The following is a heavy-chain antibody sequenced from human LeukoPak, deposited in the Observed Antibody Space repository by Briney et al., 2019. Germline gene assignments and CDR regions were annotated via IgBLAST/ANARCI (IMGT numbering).Heavy chain of an antibody. D-gene: IGHD5-18*01. CDR2: INPNSGGT. CDR3: ARDWELYSYGRRFIY. J-gene: IGHJ4*02. Sequence: ASVKVSCKASGYTFTGYYMHWVRQAPGQGLEWMGWINPNSGGTNYAQKFQGRVTMTRDTSISTAYMELSRLRSDDTAVYYCARDWELYSYGRRFIYWGQGTLVTVSS. V-gene: IGHV1-2*02. CDR1: GYTFTGYY.